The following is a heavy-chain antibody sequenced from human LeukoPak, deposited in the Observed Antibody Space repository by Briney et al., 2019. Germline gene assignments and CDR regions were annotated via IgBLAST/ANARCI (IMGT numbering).Heavy chain of an antibody. Sequence: GGSLRLSCAASGFTFDDYIMHWVRQAPGKGLEWVSLISWDGGRTYYADSVKGRFTISRDNSKNSLYLQMNSLRTEDTALYYCAKGRVPGIAAAGPDYWGQGTLVTVFS. CDR3: AKGRVPGIAAAGPDY. CDR2: ISWDGGRT. J-gene: IGHJ4*02. D-gene: IGHD6-13*01. CDR1: GFTFDDYI. V-gene: IGHV3-43*01.